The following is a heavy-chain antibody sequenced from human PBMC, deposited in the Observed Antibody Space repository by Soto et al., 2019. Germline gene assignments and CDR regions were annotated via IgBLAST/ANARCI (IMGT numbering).Heavy chain of an antibody. D-gene: IGHD6-13*01. CDR3: ARDQGSIYYYGMDV. CDR2: INAGNGNT. CDR1: GYTFTSYA. V-gene: IGHV1-3*01. Sequence: VASVKVSCKASGYTFTSYAMHWVRQAPGQRLEWMGWINAGNGNTKYSQKFQGRVTITRDTSASTAYMELSSLRSEDTAVYYCARDQGSIYYYGMDVWGQGTTVTVSS. J-gene: IGHJ6*02.